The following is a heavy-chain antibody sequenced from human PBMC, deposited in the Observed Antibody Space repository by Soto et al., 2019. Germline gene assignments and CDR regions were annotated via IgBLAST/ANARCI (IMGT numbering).Heavy chain of an antibody. CDR1: GGSISSSSYY. CDR2: IYYSGST. J-gene: IGHJ4*02. D-gene: IGHD3-3*01. CDR3: ERHIIRKSGADY. V-gene: IGHV4-39*01. Sequence: SETLSLTCTVSGGSISSSSYYWGWIRQPPGKGLEWIGNIYYSGSTYYNPSLKSRVTISVDTSKNQFSLKLSSVTAADTAVYYCERHIIRKSGADYWGQGTLVTVSS.